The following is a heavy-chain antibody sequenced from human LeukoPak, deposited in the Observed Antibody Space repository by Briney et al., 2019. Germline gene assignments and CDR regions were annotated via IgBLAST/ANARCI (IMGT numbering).Heavy chain of an antibody. CDR2: ISYDGSNK. Sequence: GGSLRLSCAASGFTFSSYAMHWVRQAPGKGLEWVAVISYDGSNKYYADSVEGRFTISRDNSKNTLYLQMNSLRAEDTAVYYCAREAGGPAGAFDIWGQGTMVTVSS. D-gene: IGHD4-23*01. V-gene: IGHV3-30*04. J-gene: IGHJ3*02. CDR3: AREAGGPAGAFDI. CDR1: GFTFSSYA.